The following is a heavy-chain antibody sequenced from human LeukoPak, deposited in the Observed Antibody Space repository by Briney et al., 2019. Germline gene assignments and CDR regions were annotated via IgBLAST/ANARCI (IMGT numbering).Heavy chain of an antibody. CDR2: ISGSGGTT. J-gene: IGHJ3*01. Sequence: TGGSLRLSCAASGFTFSSYAMNWVRQAPGKGLEWVSAISGSGGTTYYADSVKGRFTISRDNSKSTLYLQMNSLRVEDTAVYYCARGPQALTSLYAFDVWGQGTMVTVSS. CDR3: ARGPQALTSLYAFDV. CDR1: GFTFSSYA. V-gene: IGHV3-23*01.